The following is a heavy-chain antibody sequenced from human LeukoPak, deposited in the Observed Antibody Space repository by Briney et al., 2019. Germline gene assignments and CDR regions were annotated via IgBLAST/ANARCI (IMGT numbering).Heavy chain of an antibody. J-gene: IGHJ4*02. V-gene: IGHV3-30-3*01. CDR3: ARVGSGWSRDY. D-gene: IGHD6-19*01. CDR2: ISYDGSNK. Sequence: GGSLRLSCAASGFTFSSYAMHWVRQAPGKGLEWVAVISYDGSNKYYADSVKGRFTISRDNAKNSLYLQMNSLRAEDTAVYYCARVGSGWSRDYWGQGTLVTVSS. CDR1: GFTFSSYA.